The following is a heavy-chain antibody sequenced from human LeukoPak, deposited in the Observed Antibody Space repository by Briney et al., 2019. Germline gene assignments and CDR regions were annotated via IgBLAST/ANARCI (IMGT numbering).Heavy chain of an antibody. J-gene: IGHJ4*02. Sequence: PGRSLRLSCAASGFTFTNYDMHWVRQVTGKGLEWVSAIGMAGDTYYPGSVRGRFTISRENAKNFLYLQMNSLRDGDTAVYYCVRGGSGWYYFDYWGQGTLVTVSS. V-gene: IGHV3-13*04. CDR1: GFTFTNYD. D-gene: IGHD6-19*01. CDR3: VRGGSGWYYFDY. CDR2: IGMAGDT.